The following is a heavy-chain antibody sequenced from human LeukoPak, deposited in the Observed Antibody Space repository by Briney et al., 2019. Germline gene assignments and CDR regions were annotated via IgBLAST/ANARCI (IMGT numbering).Heavy chain of an antibody. V-gene: IGHV3-33*01. D-gene: IGHD2-2*01. J-gene: IGHJ6*02. CDR1: GFTFSSSG. CDR3: ARGVGSTTYYAMDV. Sequence: GRSLRLSCAASGFTFSSSGIHWVRQAPGKGLEWVAAIGYDGSNKYYADTVQGRFTISRDNSKNTLFLQMNSLRSEDTAVYYCARGVGSTTYYAMDVWGQGTTVTVSS. CDR2: IGYDGSNK.